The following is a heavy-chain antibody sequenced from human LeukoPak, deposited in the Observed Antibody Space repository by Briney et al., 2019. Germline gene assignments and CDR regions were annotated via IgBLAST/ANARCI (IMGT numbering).Heavy chain of an antibody. CDR3: ARDQDPGAFDI. CDR1: SYTLTNYG. Sequence: ASVTVSRKASSYTLTNYGISWVRQAPGQGLEWMGWISAYNGNTNYAQNLQGRVTMTTDTSTNTAYMELRSLRSDDTAVYYCARDQDPGAFDIWGQGTMVTVSS. V-gene: IGHV1-18*01. J-gene: IGHJ3*02. CDR2: ISAYNGNT.